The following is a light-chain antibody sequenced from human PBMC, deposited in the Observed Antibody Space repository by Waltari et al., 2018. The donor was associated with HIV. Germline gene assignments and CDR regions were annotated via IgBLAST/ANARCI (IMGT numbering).Light chain of an antibody. CDR2: AAS. CDR1: QCISSY. CDR3: QQLNSYPLT. J-gene: IGKJ4*01. Sequence: DIQLTQSPSFLSASVGDRVTLTCRANQCISSYLAWYQQKPGKAPKLLIYAASTLQSGVPSRFSGSGSGTEFTLTISSLQPEDFATYYCQQLNSYPLTFGGGTKVEIK. V-gene: IGKV1-9*01.